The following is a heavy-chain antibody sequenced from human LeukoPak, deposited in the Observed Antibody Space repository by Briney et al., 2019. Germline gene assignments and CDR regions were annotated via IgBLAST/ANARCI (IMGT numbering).Heavy chain of an antibody. CDR1: GYTFTSYG. CDR2: ISAYNGNT. V-gene: IGHV1-18*01. D-gene: IGHD3-10*01. CDR3: ARHTMVRGVIIIPFDY. Sequence: ASVKVCCKASGYTFTSYGISWVRQAPGQGLEWMGWISAYNGNTNYAQKLQGRVTMTTDTSTSTAYMELRSLRSDDTAVYYCARHTMVRGVIIIPFDYWGQGTLVTVSS. J-gene: IGHJ4*02.